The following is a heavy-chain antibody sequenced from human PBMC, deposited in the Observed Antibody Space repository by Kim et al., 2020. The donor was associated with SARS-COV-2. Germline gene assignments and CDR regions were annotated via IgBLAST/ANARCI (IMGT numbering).Heavy chain of an antibody. Sequence: GGSLRLSCATSGFTFSAYDMNWVRQAPGKGLEWLSFVSKDSNGKYYTDSVKGRFTISRDNAQNSLYLQMNSLRDEDTALYYCVRDRRGGAFDVWGQGTMV. V-gene: IGHV3-48*02. D-gene: IGHD3-10*01. CDR1: GFTFSAYD. J-gene: IGHJ3*01. CDR3: VRDRRGGAFDV. CDR2: VSKDSNGK.